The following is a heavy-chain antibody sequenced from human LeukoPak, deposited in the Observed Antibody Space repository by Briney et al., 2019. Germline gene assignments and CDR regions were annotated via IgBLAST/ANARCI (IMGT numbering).Heavy chain of an antibody. Sequence: PSETLSLTCAVYGGSFSGYYWSWIRQPPGKGLEWIGEINHSGSTNYNPSLKRRVTISVDTSKNQFSLKLSSVTAADTAVYYCARVRRAKAFDYWGQGTLVTVSS. CDR1: GGSFSGYY. CDR2: INHSGST. D-gene: IGHD6-25*01. J-gene: IGHJ4*02. CDR3: ARVRRAKAFDY. V-gene: IGHV4-34*01.